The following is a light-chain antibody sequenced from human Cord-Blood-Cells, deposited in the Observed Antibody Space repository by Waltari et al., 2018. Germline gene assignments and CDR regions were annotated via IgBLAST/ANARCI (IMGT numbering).Light chain of an antibody. V-gene: IGKV1-5*01. J-gene: IGKJ4*01. CDR1: QSISSW. Sequence: DIPMTQSPYTLSASVGDRVTITCRASQSISSWLAWYQQKPGKAPKLLIYDASSLESGVPSRFSGSGSGTEFTLTISSLQPDDFATYDCQQYNSYPLTFGGGTKVEIK. CDR3: QQYNSYPLT. CDR2: DAS.